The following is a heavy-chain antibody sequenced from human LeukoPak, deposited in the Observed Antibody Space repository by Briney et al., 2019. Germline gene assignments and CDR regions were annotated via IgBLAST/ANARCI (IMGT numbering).Heavy chain of an antibody. CDR2: ISGSGST. CDR3: SGYGGYSF. D-gene: IGHD4-23*01. V-gene: IGHV3-66*01. CDR1: GFVVSGNH. J-gene: IGHJ4*02. Sequence: GGSLRLSCAASGFVVSGNHMTWVRQAPGKGLEWVSVISGSGSTFYSDSVKGRLTISRDISKNTVYLQMNNLRAEDTAVYYCSGYGGYSFWGQGTLVTVSS.